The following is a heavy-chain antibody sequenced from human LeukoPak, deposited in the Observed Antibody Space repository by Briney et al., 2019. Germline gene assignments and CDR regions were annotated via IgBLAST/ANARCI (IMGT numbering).Heavy chain of an antibody. Sequence: KSSETLPLTCTVAGGSISSYYWSWIRQPPGKGLEWIGYIYYSGSTNYNPSLKSRVTISVYTSKNQFSLKLSSVTAADTAVYYCARNHDSSGYSLFKWGQGTLVTVSS. CDR3: ARNHDSSGYSLFK. D-gene: IGHD3-22*01. V-gene: IGHV4-59*01. CDR1: GGSISSYY. J-gene: IGHJ4*02. CDR2: IYYSGST.